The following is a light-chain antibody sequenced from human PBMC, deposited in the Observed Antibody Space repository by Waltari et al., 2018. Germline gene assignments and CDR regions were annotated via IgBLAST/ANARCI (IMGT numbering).Light chain of an antibody. CDR3: QQYFGTPWT. Sequence: DIVLTQSPDSLPVSLGERATITCKSSQNILSNSNNKNNLAWYQQKPGQPPKLLIYWASTRESGVPDRFSGSGSGTDFTLTISSLQAEDVAVYYCQQYFGTPWTFGQGTKVEIK. V-gene: IGKV4-1*01. CDR1: QNILSNSNNKNN. J-gene: IGKJ1*01. CDR2: WAS.